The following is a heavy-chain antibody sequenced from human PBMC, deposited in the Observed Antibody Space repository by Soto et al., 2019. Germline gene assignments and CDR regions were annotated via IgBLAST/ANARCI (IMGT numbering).Heavy chain of an antibody. CDR1: GCSIRSYY. Sequence: SETLSLTCTVSGCSIRSYYWSWIRQPPGKGLEYIGYIYYSGSTNYNPSLKSRVTISVDTSKNQFSLKLSSVTAADTAIYYCARIYGDYVDYWGQGTLVTVSS. CDR2: IYYSGST. D-gene: IGHD4-17*01. V-gene: IGHV4-59*08. CDR3: ARIYGDYVDY. J-gene: IGHJ4*02.